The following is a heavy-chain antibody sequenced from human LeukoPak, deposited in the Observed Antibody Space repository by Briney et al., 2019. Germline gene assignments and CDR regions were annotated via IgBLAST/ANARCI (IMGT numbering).Heavy chain of an antibody. V-gene: IGHV4-39*01. Sequence: NPSETMSLTCTVSGGSISSSSYYWGWIRQPPGKGLEWIGSIYYSGSTYYNPSLKSRVTISVDTSKNQFSLKLSSVTAADTAVYYCASPYYYDSSGYQEIDYWGQGTLVTVSS. J-gene: IGHJ4*02. CDR3: ASPYYYDSSGYQEIDY. D-gene: IGHD3-22*01. CDR2: IYYSGST. CDR1: GGSISSSSYY.